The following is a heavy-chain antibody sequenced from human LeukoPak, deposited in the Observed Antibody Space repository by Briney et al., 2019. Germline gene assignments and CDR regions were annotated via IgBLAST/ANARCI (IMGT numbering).Heavy chain of an antibody. CDR2: INHSGST. CDR3: ARRSGWFSHYFDY. CDR1: GGSFSGYY. V-gene: IGHV4-34*01. D-gene: IGHD6-19*01. Sequence: SETLSLTCAGYGGSFSGYYGSWIRQPPGKGLEWIGEINHSGSTNYNPSLKRRVTISVDTSKNQFSLKLSSVTAADTAVYYCARRSGWFSHYFDYWGQGTLVTVSS. J-gene: IGHJ4*02.